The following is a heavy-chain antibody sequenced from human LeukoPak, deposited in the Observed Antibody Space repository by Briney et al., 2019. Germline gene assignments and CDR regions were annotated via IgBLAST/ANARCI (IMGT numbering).Heavy chain of an antibody. CDR2: IIPIFGTA. CDR1: GGTFSSYA. CDR3: ARDRGAPDAFDI. J-gene: IGHJ3*02. Sequence: GASVKVSCKASGGTFSSYAISWVRQAPGQGLEWMGGIIPIFGTANYAQKFQGRVTITADESTSTAYMEPSSLRSEDTAVYYCARDRGAPDAFDIWGQGTMVTVSS. D-gene: IGHD4-17*01. V-gene: IGHV1-69*01.